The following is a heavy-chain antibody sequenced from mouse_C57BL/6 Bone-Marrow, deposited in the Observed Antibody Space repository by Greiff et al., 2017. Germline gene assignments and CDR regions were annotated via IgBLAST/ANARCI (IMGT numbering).Heavy chain of an antibody. CDR1: GYAFSSSW. V-gene: IGHV1-82*01. Sequence: QVQLQQSGPELVKPGASVKISCKASGYAFSSSWMNWVKQRPGKGLEWIGRIYPGDGDTNYNGKFKGKATLTPDKSSSTAYSQRSSLTSEDSAVYCCARTYYSKGYYYAMDYWGQGTSVTVAS. J-gene: IGHJ4*01. CDR2: IYPGDGDT. D-gene: IGHD2-5*01. CDR3: ARTYYSKGYYYAMDY.